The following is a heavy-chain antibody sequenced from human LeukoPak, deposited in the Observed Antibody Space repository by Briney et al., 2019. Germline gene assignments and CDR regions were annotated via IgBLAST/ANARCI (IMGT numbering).Heavy chain of an antibody. D-gene: IGHD4-17*01. CDR3: SRGYHGDYGYLGPDY. V-gene: IGHV3-30-3*01. CDR2: ITYDGSNK. J-gene: IGHJ4*02. Sequence: GGSLRLSCAASGFTFSSYAMHWVRQAPGKGLEGAAVITYDGSNKYYADSVKGRFTIYRDNSKNPLYLQMNSLRAEDTAVYYCSRGYHGDYGYLGPDYWGQGTLVTVSS. CDR1: GFTFSSYA.